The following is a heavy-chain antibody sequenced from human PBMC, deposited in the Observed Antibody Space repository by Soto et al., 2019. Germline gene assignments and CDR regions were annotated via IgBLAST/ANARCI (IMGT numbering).Heavy chain of an antibody. CDR1: GFTFDDFA. Sequence: LRLSCTASGFTFDDFAMHWVRQVPGKGLEWVSGINWNTVNIAYADSVKGRFTISRDNGKNSLYLQMNSLKTEDTALYYCARGSHSDYGDYGYFEFWGQGALVTVSS. D-gene: IGHD4-17*01. CDR2: INWNTVNI. J-gene: IGHJ4*02. V-gene: IGHV3-9*01. CDR3: ARGSHSDYGDYGYFEF.